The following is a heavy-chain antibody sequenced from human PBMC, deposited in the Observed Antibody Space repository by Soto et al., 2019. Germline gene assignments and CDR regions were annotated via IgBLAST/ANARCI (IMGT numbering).Heavy chain of an antibody. V-gene: IGHV1-69*13. CDR2: IIPIFGTA. D-gene: IGHD1-26*01. CDR1: GGTFSSYA. J-gene: IGHJ5*02. CDR3: ARDLPSFYRVRRAGDTTWSDP. Sequence: ASVKVSCKASGGTFSSYAISWVRQAPGQGLEWMGGIIPIFGTANYAQKFQGRVTITADESTSTAYMELSSLRSEDTAVYYCARDLPSFYRVRRAGDTTWSDPWGQGTLVTVSS.